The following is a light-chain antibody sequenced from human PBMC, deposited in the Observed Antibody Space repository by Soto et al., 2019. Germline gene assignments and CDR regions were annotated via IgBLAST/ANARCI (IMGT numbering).Light chain of an antibody. Sequence: EIVLTQSPATLSLFPGERATLSCRASQTVSIYLAWYQQKPGQAPRLLIYDASNRATGIPARFSGSGSGTDFTLTISSLEPEDFAVYYCQQRTNWPPGITFGPGTKVDIK. CDR3: QQRTNWPPGIT. V-gene: IGKV3-11*01. CDR1: QTVSIY. J-gene: IGKJ3*01. CDR2: DAS.